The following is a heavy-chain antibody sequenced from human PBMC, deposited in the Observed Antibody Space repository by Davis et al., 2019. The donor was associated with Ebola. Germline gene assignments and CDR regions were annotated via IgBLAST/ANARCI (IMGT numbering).Heavy chain of an antibody. CDR3: SGAAPGAFDI. V-gene: IGHV3-73*01. CDR1: GFTFSGSA. CDR2: IRSKANNYAT. Sequence: GESLKISCAASGFTFSGSAMHWVRQASGKGLEWVGRIRSKANNYATAYVASVKGRFTISRDDSKNTAYLQMNSLKTEDTAVYYCSGAAPGAFDIWGQGTMVTVSS. J-gene: IGHJ3*02. D-gene: IGHD6-6*01.